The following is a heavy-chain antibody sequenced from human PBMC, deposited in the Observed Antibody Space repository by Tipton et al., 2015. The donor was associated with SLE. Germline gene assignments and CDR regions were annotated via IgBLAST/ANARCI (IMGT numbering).Heavy chain of an antibody. CDR1: EFSFSTYW. CDR3: ARGESSGYYVDY. CDR2: IYTDGSRT. D-gene: IGHD3-22*01. J-gene: IGHJ4*01. Sequence: SLRLSCTASEFSFSTYWMHWVRQAPGKGLVWVSRIYTDGSRTHYADSVRGRFTISRDNAKNTLYLQMNSLRAEDTAAYYCARGESSGYYVDYWGHGTLVTVSS. V-gene: IGHV3-74*01.